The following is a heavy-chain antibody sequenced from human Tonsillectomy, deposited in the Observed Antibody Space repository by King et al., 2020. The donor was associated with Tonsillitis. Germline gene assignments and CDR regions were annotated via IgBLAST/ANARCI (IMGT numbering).Heavy chain of an antibody. CDR1: GYTFTSYG. V-gene: IGHV1-18*04. CDR2: ISAYNGNT. D-gene: IGHD6-13*01. Sequence: QLVQSGAEVKKPGASVKVSCKASGYTFTSYGISWVRQAPGQGLEWMGWISAYNGNTNYAQKLQGRVTMTTDTSTSTAYMELRSLRSDDTAVYYCAREPPRYSRRWYPSLYYYYYGMDVWGQGTTVTVSS. CDR3: AREPPRYSRRWYPSLYYYYYGMDV. J-gene: IGHJ6*02.